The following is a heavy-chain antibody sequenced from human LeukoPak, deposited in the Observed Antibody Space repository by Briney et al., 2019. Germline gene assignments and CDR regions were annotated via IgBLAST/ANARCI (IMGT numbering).Heavy chain of an antibody. Sequence: GGSLRLSCAASGFTFSSYSMNWVRQAPGKGLEWVSAISGSGGSTYYADSVKGRFTISRDNSKNTLYLQMNSLRAEDTAVYYCATVVTPYLNYFDYWGQGTLVTVSS. CDR2: ISGSGGST. J-gene: IGHJ4*02. D-gene: IGHD4-23*01. CDR3: ATVVTPYLNYFDY. CDR1: GFTFSSYS. V-gene: IGHV3-23*01.